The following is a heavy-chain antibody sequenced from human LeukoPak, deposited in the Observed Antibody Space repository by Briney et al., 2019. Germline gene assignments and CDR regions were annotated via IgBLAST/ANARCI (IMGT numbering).Heavy chain of an antibody. CDR2: ISGSGGST. J-gene: IGHJ4*02. CDR1: GFTFSSYA. Sequence: GGSLRLSCAASGFTFSSYAMTWVRQAPGKGLEWVSAISGSGGSTYYADSVKGRFTISRDNSKNTVYLQMNSLRVEDTAVYYCAKDPSGSSGYYPTLLDYWGQGTLVTVSS. D-gene: IGHD3-22*01. CDR3: AKDPSGSSGYYPTLLDY. V-gene: IGHV3-23*01.